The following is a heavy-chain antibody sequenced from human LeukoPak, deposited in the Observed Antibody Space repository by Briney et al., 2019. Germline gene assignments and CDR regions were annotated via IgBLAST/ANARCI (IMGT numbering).Heavy chain of an antibody. V-gene: IGHV5-51*01. D-gene: IGHD3-10*01. CDR1: GYSFTSYW. CDR3: ARSYYYGSGSYNWFDP. J-gene: IGHJ5*02. CDR2: IYPGDSDA. Sequence: GESLKISCKGSGYSFTSYWIGWVRQMPGKGLEWMGIIYPGDSDARYSPSFQGQVTISADKSISTAYLQWSSLKASDTAMYYCARSYYYGSGSYNWFDPWGQGTLVTVSS.